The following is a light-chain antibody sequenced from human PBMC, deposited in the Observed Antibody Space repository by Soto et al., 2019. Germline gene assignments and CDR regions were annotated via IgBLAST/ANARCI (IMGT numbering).Light chain of an antibody. CDR2: GAS. J-gene: IGKJ2*01. Sequence: EIVLVQSPGTLPLSPGERATLSCRASQSVSNNYLAWYQQKPGQAPRLLIYGASSRATAVPDRFSGSGTGTDFSLTITRLEPEDFAVYYCQQYGVSPLMFTFGQGTKVGVK. CDR3: QQYGVSPLMFT. V-gene: IGKV3-20*01. CDR1: QSVSNNY.